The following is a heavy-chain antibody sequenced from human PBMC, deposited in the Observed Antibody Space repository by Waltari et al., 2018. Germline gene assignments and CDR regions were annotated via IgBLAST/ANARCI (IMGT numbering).Heavy chain of an antibody. Sequence: SCAASGFTVSSYWMSWVRQAPGKGLEWVANIKQDGSEKYYVDAAKGRFTLSRDNAKNSLYLQMNSLRAEDTAVYYCARDLAGSGYLRGEFDYWGQGTLVTVSS. CDR1: GFTVSSYW. V-gene: IGHV3-7*01. D-gene: IGHD5-12*01. CDR2: IKQDGSEK. CDR3: ARDLAGSGYLRGEFDY. J-gene: IGHJ4*02.